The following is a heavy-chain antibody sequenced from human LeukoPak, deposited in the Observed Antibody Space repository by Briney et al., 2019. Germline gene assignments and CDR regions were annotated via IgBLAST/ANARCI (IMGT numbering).Heavy chain of an antibody. V-gene: IGHV3-43*02. Sequence: PGGSLRLSCAASGFIFDDYAMHWVRHDPGKGLEWVSLISGDAGSTYYADSLRGRFSISRDNSKNSLFLQMNSLRTEDTAFYFCAKVIGYCSSTSCSLFDDAFDVWGQGTMVTVSS. D-gene: IGHD2-2*03. CDR1: GFIFDDYA. CDR3: AKVIGYCSSTSCSLFDDAFDV. J-gene: IGHJ3*01. CDR2: ISGDAGST.